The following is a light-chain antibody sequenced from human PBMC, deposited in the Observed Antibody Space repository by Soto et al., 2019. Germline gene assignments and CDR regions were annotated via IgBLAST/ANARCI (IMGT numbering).Light chain of an antibody. CDR2: DVS. Sequence: QSALTQPASVSGSPGQSIALSCTGTSSDVDGYNYVSWYQHHPGKAPKLMIYDVSRRPSGVSNRFSGSKSGNTASLTISGLQAEDEAEDYCISYTTISTYVFGTGTKLTVL. CDR1: SSDVDGYNY. J-gene: IGLJ1*01. CDR3: ISYTTISTYV. V-gene: IGLV2-14*03.